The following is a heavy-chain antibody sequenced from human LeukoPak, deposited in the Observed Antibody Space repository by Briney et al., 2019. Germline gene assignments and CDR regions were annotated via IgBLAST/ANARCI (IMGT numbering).Heavy chain of an antibody. J-gene: IGHJ5*02. D-gene: IGHD5-24*01. Sequence: GGSLRLSRASSGFDFSNSSIHWVRQAAGKGLEWVGRIRSKAHSYATAYAASVKGRFTISRDDSENTAFLQMNSLKTEDTAVYYCTPLPVEMTSGNWFDPWGQGTLVTVSS. V-gene: IGHV3-73*01. CDR1: GFDFSNSS. CDR3: TPLPVEMTSGNWFDP. CDR2: IRSKAHSYAT.